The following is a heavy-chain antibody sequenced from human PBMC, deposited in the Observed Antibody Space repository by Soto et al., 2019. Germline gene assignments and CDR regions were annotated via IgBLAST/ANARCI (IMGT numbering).Heavy chain of an antibody. CDR1: GFTFNNYL. Sequence: GGSLRLSCAVSGFTFNNYLMSWVRQAPGKGLEWVANIKQDGSDKYYVDSLKGRFTISRDNAKNTLYLQMNSLRAEDTAVYYCASGRYTSGWYPDYFDYWGQGTLVTVSS. CDR2: IKQDGSDK. V-gene: IGHV3-7*03. CDR3: ASGRYTSGWYPDYFDY. J-gene: IGHJ4*02. D-gene: IGHD6-19*01.